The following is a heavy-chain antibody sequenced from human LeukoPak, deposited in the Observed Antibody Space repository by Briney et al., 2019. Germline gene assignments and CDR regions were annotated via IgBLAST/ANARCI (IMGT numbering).Heavy chain of an antibody. CDR3: AKDFGVYYDRYNFDY. CDR1: GFTFSSYG. J-gene: IGHJ4*02. V-gene: IGHV3-30*18. CDR2: ISYDGSNK. Sequence: GGSLRLSCAASGFTFSSYGMHWVRQAPGKGLEWVAVISYDGSNKYYADSVKGRFTISRDNSKNTLYLQMNSLRAEDTAVYYCAKDFGVYYDRYNFDYWGQGTLVTVSS. D-gene: IGHD3-22*01.